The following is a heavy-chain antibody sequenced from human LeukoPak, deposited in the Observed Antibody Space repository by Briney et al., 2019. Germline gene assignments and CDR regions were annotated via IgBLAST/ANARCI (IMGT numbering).Heavy chain of an antibody. CDR2: INPNSGGT. CDR3: ARDDLGSGYLM. D-gene: IGHD3-22*01. J-gene: IGHJ1*01. CDR1: GYTFTGYY. Sequence: ASVKVSCKASGYTFTGYYMHWVRQAPGQGLEWMGRINPNSGGTNYAQKFQGRVTMTRDTSISAAYMELSRLRSDDTAVYYCARDDLGSGYLMWGQGTLVTVSS. V-gene: IGHV1-2*06.